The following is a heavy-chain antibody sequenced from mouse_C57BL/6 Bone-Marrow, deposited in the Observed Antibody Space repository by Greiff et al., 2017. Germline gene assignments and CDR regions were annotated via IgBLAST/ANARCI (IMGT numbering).Heavy chain of an antibody. CDR2: IWGDGST. D-gene: IGHD1-1*01. CDR3: AKPDYYGSSYVGFAY. CDR1: GFSLTSYG. J-gene: IGHJ3*01. Sequence: QVQLKESGPGLVAPSQSLSITCTVSGFSLTSYGVSWVRQPPGKGLEWLGVIWGDGSTNYHSALISRLSISQDNSKSQVFLKLNSLQTDDTATYYCAKPDYYGSSYVGFAYWGQGTLVTVSA. V-gene: IGHV2-3*01.